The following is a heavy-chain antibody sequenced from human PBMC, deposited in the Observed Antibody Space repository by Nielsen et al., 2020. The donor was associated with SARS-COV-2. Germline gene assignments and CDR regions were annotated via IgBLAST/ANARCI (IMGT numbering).Heavy chain of an antibody. Sequence: GGSLRLSCAASGITFSTYGMHWVRQAPGKGLEWVAAISYDGNNKYYVDSVKGRFTISRDNSKNTLYLQMSSLREEDTAVYYCAKDWTAIVVVPSGGVDYWGQGTLVTVSS. CDR2: ISYDGNNK. CDR3: AKDWTAIVVVPSGGVDY. CDR1: GITFSTYG. V-gene: IGHV3-30*18. J-gene: IGHJ4*02. D-gene: IGHD2-15*01.